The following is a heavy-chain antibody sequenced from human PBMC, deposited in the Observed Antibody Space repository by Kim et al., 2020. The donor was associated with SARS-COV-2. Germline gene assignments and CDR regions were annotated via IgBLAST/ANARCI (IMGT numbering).Heavy chain of an antibody. J-gene: IGHJ6*02. D-gene: IGHD1-7*01. Sequence: KGRFSISRDNAKNTLYLQMNSLRAEDTAVYYCARVAGTTRDYYYYYGMDVWGQGTTVTVSS. V-gene: IGHV3-74*01. CDR3: ARVAGTTRDYYYYYGMDV.